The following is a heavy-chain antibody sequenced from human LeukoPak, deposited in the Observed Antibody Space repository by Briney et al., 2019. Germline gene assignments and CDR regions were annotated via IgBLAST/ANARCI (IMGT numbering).Heavy chain of an antibody. CDR3: ARDVGVSSSWYSRYYYYYGMDV. Sequence: PSETLSLTCTVCGGSMSSYYWSWLRQPRGKGVEWIGYICYSGSTNYNPYIKSRVTISVDTSKNQYSLKLSSVTATDAAVYYCARDVGVSSSWYSRYYYYYGMDVWGQGTTVTVSS. CDR2: ICYSGST. D-gene: IGHD6-13*01. CDR1: GGSMSSYY. J-gene: IGHJ6*02. V-gene: IGHV4-59*01.